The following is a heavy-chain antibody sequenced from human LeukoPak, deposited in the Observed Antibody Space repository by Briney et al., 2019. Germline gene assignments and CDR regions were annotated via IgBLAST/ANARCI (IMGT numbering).Heavy chain of an antibody. J-gene: IGHJ4*02. CDR1: GDSFTNYY. V-gene: IGHV4-59*01. D-gene: IGHD1-26*01. CDR3: AKGRGSYYELTVFDY. CDR2: IYSSGST. Sequence: SETLSLTCTVSGDSFTNYYWNWIRQPPGRGLEWIDYIYSSGSTNHNPSLKSRVTISLDTSKSQFSLKLTSVTAADTAVYYCAKGRGSYYELTVFDYWGQGTLVTVSS.